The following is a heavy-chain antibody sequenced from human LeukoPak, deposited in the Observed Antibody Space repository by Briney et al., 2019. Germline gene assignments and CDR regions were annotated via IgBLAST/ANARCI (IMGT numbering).Heavy chain of an antibody. V-gene: IGHV3-30*18. J-gene: IGHJ3*02. D-gene: IGHD1-20*01. Sequence: GGSLRLSCAASGFTFSSYGMHWVRQAPGKGPEWVAVISYDGSNKYYADSVKGRFTISRDNSKNTLYLQMNSLRAEDTAVYYCAKDLTGTGAFDIWGQGTMVTVSS. CDR3: AKDLTGTGAFDI. CDR1: GFTFSSYG. CDR2: ISYDGSNK.